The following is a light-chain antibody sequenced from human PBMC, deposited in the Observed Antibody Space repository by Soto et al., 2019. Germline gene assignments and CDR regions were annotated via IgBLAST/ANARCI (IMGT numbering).Light chain of an antibody. CDR2: STN. CDR3: VLYMGSGIWV. J-gene: IGLJ2*01. Sequence: QTVVTQEPSFSVSPGRTVTLTCGLNSGSVSTSYYPSWYQQTPGQAPRTLIYSTNTRSSGVPDRFSGSILGNKAALTITGAQADDESDYYCVLYMGSGIWVFGGGTKLT. V-gene: IGLV8-61*01. CDR1: SGSVSTSYY.